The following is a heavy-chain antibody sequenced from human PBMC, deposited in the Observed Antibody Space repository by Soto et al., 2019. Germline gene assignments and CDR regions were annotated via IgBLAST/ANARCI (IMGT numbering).Heavy chain of an antibody. CDR1: GFTFSSQV. J-gene: IGHJ4*02. CDR2: ISGSGGDT. Sequence: GGSLRLSCAASGFTFSSQVMSWVRQAPGKGLEWVSSISGSGGDTYYADSVRGRCTISRDNSKSALYLQMNNLRDEDTAVYYCAKLLPYWGLGTLVTVSS. CDR3: AKLLPY. V-gene: IGHV3-23*01. D-gene: IGHD2-21*02.